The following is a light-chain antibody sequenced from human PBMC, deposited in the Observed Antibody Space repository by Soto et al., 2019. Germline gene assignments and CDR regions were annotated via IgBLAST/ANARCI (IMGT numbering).Light chain of an antibody. CDR2: EVH. CDR3: SSYAASTTLL. Sequence: QSALTQPPSVSGSPGQSVTISCIGSSSDVGTYDRVSCYQAPPGTAPKLIIYEVHYRPSGVPDRFSGSKSGNTASLTISGLQAEDEADYYCSSYAASTTLLFGGGTKLTVL. V-gene: IGLV2-18*02. CDR1: SSDVGTYDR. J-gene: IGLJ2*01.